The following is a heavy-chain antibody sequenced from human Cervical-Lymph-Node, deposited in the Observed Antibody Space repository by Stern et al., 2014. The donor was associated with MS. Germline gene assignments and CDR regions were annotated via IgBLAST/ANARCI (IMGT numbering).Heavy chain of an antibody. CDR1: GG. Sequence: VQLVQSGADVKKPGSSVRVSCKASGGISWLRQAPGQGLEWMGGIIPFVGTATYAQKFQGRLTIIADTSTNTNYMELSSLRSDDTAVYYCARGAGDNWFDPWGQGTLVSVSS. CDR2: IIPFVGTA. J-gene: IGHJ5*02. D-gene: IGHD3-10*01. CDR3: ARGAGDNWFDP. V-gene: IGHV1-69*06.